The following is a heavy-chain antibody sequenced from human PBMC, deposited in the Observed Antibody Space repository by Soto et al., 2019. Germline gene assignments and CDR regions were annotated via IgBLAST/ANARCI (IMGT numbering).Heavy chain of an antibody. CDR2: ISSSGSTI. CDR3: AREGGQQLDYGMDV. Sequence: GGSLRLSCAASGFTFSSYEMNWVRQAPGKGLEWVSYISSSGSTIYYADSVKGRFTISRDNAKNSLYLQMNSLRAEDTAVYYCAREGGQQLDYGMDVWGQWTTVTVSS. J-gene: IGHJ6*02. D-gene: IGHD6-6*01. V-gene: IGHV3-48*03. CDR1: GFTFSSYE.